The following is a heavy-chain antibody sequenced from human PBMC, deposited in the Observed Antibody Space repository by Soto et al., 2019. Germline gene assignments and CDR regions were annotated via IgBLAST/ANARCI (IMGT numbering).Heavy chain of an antibody. D-gene: IGHD3-22*01. CDR1: GFTFSSYA. J-gene: IGHJ4*02. Sequence: PGGSLRLSCAASGFTFSSYAMNWVRQAPGKGLEWVSALSGSGGSTYYADSVKGRFTISRDNSKNTLYLQMNSLRAEDTALYYCAREGYYDSSSYYYLAPLDYWGQGT. CDR3: AREGYYDSSSYYYLAPLDY. CDR2: LSGSGGST. V-gene: IGHV3-23*01.